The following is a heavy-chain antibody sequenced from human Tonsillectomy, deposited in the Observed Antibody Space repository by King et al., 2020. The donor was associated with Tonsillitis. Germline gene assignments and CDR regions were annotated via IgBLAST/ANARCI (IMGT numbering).Heavy chain of an antibody. Sequence: VQLQESGPGLVKPSETLSLTCTVSVGSISSYYWSWIRQPPGKGLEWIGYIYYSGSTNYNPSLKSRVTISVDTSKNQFSLKLSSVTAADTAVYYCARGDCSSTSCYSNSLDYWGQGTLVTVSS. CDR2: IYYSGST. CDR1: VGSISSYY. D-gene: IGHD2-2*02. J-gene: IGHJ4*02. CDR3: ARGDCSSTSCYSNSLDY. V-gene: IGHV4-59*01.